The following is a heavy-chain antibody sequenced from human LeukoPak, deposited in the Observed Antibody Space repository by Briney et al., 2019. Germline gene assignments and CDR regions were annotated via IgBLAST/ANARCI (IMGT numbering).Heavy chain of an antibody. CDR1: GYTFTSYA. D-gene: IGHD6-13*01. CDR2: INAGNGNT. Sequence: GASVKVSCKASGYTFTSYAMHWVRQAPGQRLEWMGWINAGNGNTKYSQKFQGRVTITRDTSASTAYMELSSLRSEDTAVYYCARPRTPRGAAGLYSYYYGMDVWGQGTTVTVSS. J-gene: IGHJ6*02. CDR3: ARPRTPRGAAGLYSYYYGMDV. V-gene: IGHV1-3*01.